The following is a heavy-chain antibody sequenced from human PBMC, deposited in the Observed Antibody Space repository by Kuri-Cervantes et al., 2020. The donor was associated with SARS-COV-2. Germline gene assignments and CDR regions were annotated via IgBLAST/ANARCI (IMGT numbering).Heavy chain of an antibody. CDR2: IYHSGST. D-gene: IGHD2-2*01. CDR3: ARIVVPAAIGY. CDR1: GGSVSSGSYY. Sequence: SETLSPTCTVSGGSVSSGSYYWSWIRQPPGKGLEWIGSIYHSGSTYYNPSLKSRVTISVDTSKNQFSLKLSSVTAADTAVYYCARIVVPAAIGYWGQGTLVTVSS. J-gene: IGHJ4*02. V-gene: IGHV4-39*07.